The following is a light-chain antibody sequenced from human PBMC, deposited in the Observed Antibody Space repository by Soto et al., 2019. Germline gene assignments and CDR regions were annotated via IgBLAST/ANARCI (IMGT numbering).Light chain of an antibody. V-gene: IGKV1-39*01. CDR2: AAS. J-gene: IGKJ1*01. CDR3: QQSYSTPET. Sequence: DIQMTQSPSSLSACVGDRVTITCRASQSISSYLNWYQQKPGKAPKLLIYAASSLQSGVPSRFSGSGSGTDFPLTISSLQPEDFATYYCQQSYSTPETFGQGTKV. CDR1: QSISSY.